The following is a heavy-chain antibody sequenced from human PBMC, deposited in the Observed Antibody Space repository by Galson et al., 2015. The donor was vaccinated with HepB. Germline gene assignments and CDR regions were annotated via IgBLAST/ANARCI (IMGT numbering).Heavy chain of an antibody. CDR1: GFTFSSYA. V-gene: IGHV3-30*04. J-gene: IGHJ4*02. CDR2: ISYDGSNK. D-gene: IGHD6-19*01. CDR3: ARVQQWPAPLDY. Sequence: SLRLSCAASGFTFSSYAMHWVRQAPGKGLEWVAVISYDGSNKYYADSVKGRFTISRDNSKNTLYLQMNSLRAEDTAVYYCARVQQWPAPLDYWGQGTLVTVSS.